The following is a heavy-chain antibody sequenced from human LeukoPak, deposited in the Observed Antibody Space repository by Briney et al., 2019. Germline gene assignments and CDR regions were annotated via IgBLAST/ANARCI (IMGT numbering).Heavy chain of an antibody. CDR2: ISSSGSTI. CDR1: GFTFSSYS. CDR3: ARSRTHPGWGSYRYRGGFDY. Sequence: PGGSLRLSCAASGFTFSSYSMSWVRQAPGKGLEWVSYISSSGSTIYYADSVKGRFTISRDNSKNSPYLQMNSLRAEDTAVYYCARSRTHPGWGSYRYRGGFDYWGQGTLVTVSS. D-gene: IGHD3-16*02. J-gene: IGHJ4*02. V-gene: IGHV3-48*04.